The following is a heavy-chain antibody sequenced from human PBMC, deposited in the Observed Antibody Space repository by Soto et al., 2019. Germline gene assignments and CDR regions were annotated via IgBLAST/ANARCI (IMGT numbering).Heavy chain of an antibody. Sequence: GASVKVSCKASGGTFSSYAISWVRQAPGQGLEWMGGIIPIFGTANYAQKFQGRVTITADESTSTAYMELNSLRAEDTAVYYCAKDIESGVAAAHKSKSYYYYGMDVWGQGTTVTVSS. V-gene: IGHV1-69*13. D-gene: IGHD6-13*01. J-gene: IGHJ6*02. CDR3: AKDIESGVAAAHKSKSYYYYGMDV. CDR1: GGTFSSYA. CDR2: IIPIFGTA.